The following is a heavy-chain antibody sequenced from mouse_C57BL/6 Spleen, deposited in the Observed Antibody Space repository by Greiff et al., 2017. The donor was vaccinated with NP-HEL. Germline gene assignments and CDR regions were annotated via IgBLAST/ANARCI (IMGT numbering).Heavy chain of an antibody. V-gene: IGHV1-9*01. CDR3: ARRYYYGNPFAY. CDR1: GYTFTGYW. Sequence: QVQLKESGAELMKPGASVKLSCKATGYTFTGYWIEWVKQRPGHGLEWIGEILPGSGSTNYNEKFKGKGTFTADTSSNTAYMQLSSLTTEDSAIYYCARRYYYGNPFAYWGQGTLVTVSA. J-gene: IGHJ3*01. CDR2: ILPGSGST. D-gene: IGHD1-1*01.